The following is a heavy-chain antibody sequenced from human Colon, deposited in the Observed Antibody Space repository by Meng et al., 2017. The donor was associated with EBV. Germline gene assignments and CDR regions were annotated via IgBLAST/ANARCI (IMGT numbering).Heavy chain of an antibody. Sequence: QLQLQQWGAGLLKPSETLSLTRGVSGGSLSGYYWSWIRHFPGRTLEFIGDINHSGSANYNPSLRSRVTISVDTSKNQIFLNLHSVTAADTAVYHCARTFGYCSNNNCPRTLGYWGQGTLVTVSS. D-gene: IGHD2-2*03. CDR2: INHSGSA. V-gene: IGHV4-34*02. CDR3: ARTFGYCSNNNCPRTLGY. CDR1: GGSLSGYY. J-gene: IGHJ4*02.